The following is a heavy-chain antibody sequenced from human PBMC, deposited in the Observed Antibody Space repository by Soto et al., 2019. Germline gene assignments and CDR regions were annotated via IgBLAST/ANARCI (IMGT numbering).Heavy chain of an antibody. V-gene: IGHV1-69*06. Sequence: QVQLVQSGAEVKKPGSSVKVSCKASGGTFSSYAISWVRQAPGQGLEWMGGIIPIFGTANYAQKFQDRVTITADKSTSTAYMELSSLRSEDTAVYYCARDRDRIAARTTSNLYYYYGMDVWGQGTTVTVSS. CDR1: GGTFSSYA. D-gene: IGHD6-6*01. J-gene: IGHJ6*02. CDR3: ARDRDRIAARTTSNLYYYYGMDV. CDR2: IIPIFGTA.